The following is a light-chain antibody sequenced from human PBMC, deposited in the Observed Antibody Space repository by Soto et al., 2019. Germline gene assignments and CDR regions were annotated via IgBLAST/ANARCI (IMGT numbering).Light chain of an antibody. Sequence: VFPHSPGNLSWSPGERATLSCSRSQSVRNNNLNWYQQKAGQAPWLLIYGGSIRATGIPERFSGSASGTDFTLTISRVEPEYFALYFCQKYGSSAPSTFGQGTRLEI. CDR3: QKYGSSAPST. V-gene: IGKV3-20*01. J-gene: IGKJ5*01. CDR1: QSVRNNN. CDR2: GGS.